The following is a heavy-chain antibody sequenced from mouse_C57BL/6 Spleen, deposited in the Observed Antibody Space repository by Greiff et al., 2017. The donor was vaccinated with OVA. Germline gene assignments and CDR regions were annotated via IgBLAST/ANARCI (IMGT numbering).Heavy chain of an antibody. CDR2: IDPSDSYT. CDR1: GYTFTSYW. D-gene: IGHD2-1*01. CDR3: ARGNCYGNYFDD. V-gene: IGHV1-69*01. J-gene: IGHJ2*01. Sequence: VQLQQPGAELVMPGASVKLSCKSSGYTFTSYWMHWVKQRPGQGLEWIGEIDPSDSYTTYNQKFKGKSTLTVDKSSSTAYMQLSSLTSEDSAVYYCARGNCYGNYFDDWGQGTTLTVSS.